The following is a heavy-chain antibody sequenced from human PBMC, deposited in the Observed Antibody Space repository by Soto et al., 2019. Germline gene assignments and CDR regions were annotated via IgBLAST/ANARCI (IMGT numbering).Heavy chain of an antibody. Sequence: GASVKVSCKASGYTFTSYAMHWVRQAPGQRLEWMGWINAGNGNTKYSQKFQGRVTITRDTSASTAYMELSSLRSEDTAVYYCARISLVYYYYGMDVWGQGTTVTVS. J-gene: IGHJ6*02. CDR3: ARISLVYYYYGMDV. CDR2: INAGNGNT. CDR1: GYTFTSYA. V-gene: IGHV1-3*01.